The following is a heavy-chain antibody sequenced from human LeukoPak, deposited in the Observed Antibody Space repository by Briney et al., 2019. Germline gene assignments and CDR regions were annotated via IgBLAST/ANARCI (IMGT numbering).Heavy chain of an antibody. Sequence: GGSLRLSCAASGFTVSSNYMSWVRQAPGKGLEWVSVIYSGGSTYCADSVKGRFTISRDNSKNTLYLQMNSLRAEDTAVYYCARVLLDYGDSPFDYWGQGTLVTVSS. CDR1: GFTVSSNY. CDR2: IYSGGST. D-gene: IGHD4-17*01. CDR3: ARVLLDYGDSPFDY. J-gene: IGHJ4*02. V-gene: IGHV3-53*01.